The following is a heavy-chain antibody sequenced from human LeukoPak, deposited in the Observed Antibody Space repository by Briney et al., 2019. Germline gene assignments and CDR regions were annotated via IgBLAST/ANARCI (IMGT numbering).Heavy chain of an antibody. J-gene: IGHJ4*02. Sequence: PGGSLRLSCAASGFTFSSYWMSWVRQAPGKGLEWVANIKQDGSEKYYVDSVKGRFTISRDNAKNSLYLQMNSLRAEDTAVYYCAREERGVVPAVHFDYWGQGTLVTVSS. V-gene: IGHV3-7*01. D-gene: IGHD2-2*01. CDR1: GFTFSSYW. CDR3: AREERGVVPAVHFDY. CDR2: IKQDGSEK.